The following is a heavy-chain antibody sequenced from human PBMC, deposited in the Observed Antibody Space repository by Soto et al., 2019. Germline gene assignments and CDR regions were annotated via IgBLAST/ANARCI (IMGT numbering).Heavy chain of an antibody. CDR1: GGTFSSYT. V-gene: IGHV1-69*02. D-gene: IGHD2-15*01. CDR3: ARAVVVVVAATADAFDI. Sequence: QVQLVQSGAEVKKPGSSVKDSWKASGGTFSSYTISWVRHAPGQGLEWMGRIIPILGIANYAQKFQGRVTITADKSTSTAYIELSSLRSEDTAVYYCARAVVVVVAATADAFDIWGQGTMVTVSS. J-gene: IGHJ3*02. CDR2: IIPILGIA.